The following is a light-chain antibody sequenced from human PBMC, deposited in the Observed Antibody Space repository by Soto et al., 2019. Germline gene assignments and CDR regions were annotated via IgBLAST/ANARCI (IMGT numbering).Light chain of an antibody. CDR3: QQYFGPPPEFT. Sequence: DIVMTQSPVSLAVSLGERATINCKSSQSVLSDSNNQNYLAWYQQKPGQPPKLLIYWASTRESGVPDRFSGSGYGTDFTLTISSLQAEDVAVYYCQQYFGPPPEFTFGQGTKLEI. CDR1: QSVLSDSNNQNY. CDR2: WAS. V-gene: IGKV4-1*01. J-gene: IGKJ2*01.